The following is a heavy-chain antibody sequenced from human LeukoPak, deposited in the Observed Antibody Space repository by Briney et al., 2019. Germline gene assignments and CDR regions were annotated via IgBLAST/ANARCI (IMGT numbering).Heavy chain of an antibody. Sequence: GGSLRLSCAASGFTSSSYAMHWVRQAPGKGLEWVAVISYDGSNKYYADSVKGRFTISRDNSKNTLYLQMNSLRAEDTAVYYCAKDLIAAAGTGYYYGMDVWGQGTTATVSS. CDR1: GFTSSSYA. V-gene: IGHV3-30-3*01. D-gene: IGHD6-13*01. CDR2: ISYDGSNK. CDR3: AKDLIAAAGTGYYYGMDV. J-gene: IGHJ6*02.